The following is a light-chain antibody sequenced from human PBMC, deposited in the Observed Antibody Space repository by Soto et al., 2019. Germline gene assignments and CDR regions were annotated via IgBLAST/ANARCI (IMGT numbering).Light chain of an antibody. CDR3: QQYDNLPLT. J-gene: IGKJ4*01. CDR2: DAS. Sequence: DIHITHSPSSLSSSVLYIFTITCQASQDIKNYLNWYQQKSGKAPKLLIYDASDLETGVPSRFSGSGSGTDFTFTINSLQPEDIATYYCQQYDNLPLTFGGGTKVDIK. CDR1: QDIKNY. V-gene: IGKV1-33*01.